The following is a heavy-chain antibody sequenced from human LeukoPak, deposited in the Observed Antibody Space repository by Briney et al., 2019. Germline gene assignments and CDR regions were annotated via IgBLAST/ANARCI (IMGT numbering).Heavy chain of an antibody. Sequence: ASVTVSCKASGYTFINNWMHWVRQAPGQGLEWIGLINPTGTGTLYAQKFQGRVTMTRDMSTSTDYMELSSLRSEDTAVYYCARDNSVGDIAWWLDPWGQGTLVTVSS. J-gene: IGHJ5*02. CDR2: INPTGTGT. D-gene: IGHD3-10*01. V-gene: IGHV1-46*01. CDR3: ARDNSVGDIAWWLDP. CDR1: GYTFINNW.